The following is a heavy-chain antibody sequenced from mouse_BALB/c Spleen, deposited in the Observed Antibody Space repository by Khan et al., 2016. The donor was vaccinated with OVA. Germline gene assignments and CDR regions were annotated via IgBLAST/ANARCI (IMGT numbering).Heavy chain of an antibody. CDR3: VRGVSGLQTWFAY. CDR1: GYTFSSYD. Sequence: VQLKQSGPELVKPGASVKMSCKASGYTFSSYDIHWVRQKPGQGLEWIGYINPYNDYTKFNEKFKGKATLTSDKSSSTAYMELSSLTSEDSAVFYCVRGVSGLQTWFAYWGQGTLVTVSA. CDR2: INPYNDYT. D-gene: IGHD3-1*01. J-gene: IGHJ3*01. V-gene: IGHV1S136*01.